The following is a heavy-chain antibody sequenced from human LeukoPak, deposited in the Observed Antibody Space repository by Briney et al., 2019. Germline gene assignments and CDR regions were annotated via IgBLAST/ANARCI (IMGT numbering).Heavy chain of an antibody. V-gene: IGHV1-8*03. CDR2: MNPNSGNT. D-gene: IGHD3-10*01. CDR3: ARDQDYGSGSYYLFDY. J-gene: IGHJ4*02. CDR1: GYTLTSYD. Sequence: ASVKVSCKASGYTLTSYDINWVRQATGQGLEWMGWMNPNSGNTGYAQKFQGRVTITRNTSISTAYMELSSLRSEDTAVYYCARDQDYGSGSYYLFDYWGQGTLVTVSS.